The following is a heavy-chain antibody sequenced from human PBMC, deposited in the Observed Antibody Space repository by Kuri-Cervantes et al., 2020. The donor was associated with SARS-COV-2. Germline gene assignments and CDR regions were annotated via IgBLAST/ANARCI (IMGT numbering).Heavy chain of an antibody. J-gene: IGHJ4*02. CDR2: INHSGST. V-gene: IGHV4-34*01. Sequence: ESLKISCAVYGGSFSGYYWSWIRQPPGEGLEWIGEINHSGSTHYNPSLKSRVTISVDTSKDQFSLKLSSVTAADTAVYYCARGRSPGYWGQGTLVTVSS. CDR3: ARGRSPGY. CDR1: GGSFSGYY.